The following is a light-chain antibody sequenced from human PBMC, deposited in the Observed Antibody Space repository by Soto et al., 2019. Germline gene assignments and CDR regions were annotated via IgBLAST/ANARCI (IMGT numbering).Light chain of an antibody. J-gene: IGKJ5*01. CDR1: PSVTNF. CDR2: GAF. Sequence: EIVLTQSPATLSLSPGERATLSCRASPSVTNFLAWYQQKPGQAPRLLIYGAFNRATGIPARFSGSGSGTDCTLTISSLEPEDSAIYYCQQRNSWPPVTFGQGTRLEIK. CDR3: QQRNSWPPVT. V-gene: IGKV3-11*01.